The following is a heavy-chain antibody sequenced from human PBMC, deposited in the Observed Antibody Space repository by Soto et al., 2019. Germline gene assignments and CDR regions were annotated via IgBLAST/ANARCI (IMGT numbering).Heavy chain of an antibody. CDR3: ARDSWKGNSSSGP. CDR2: IIPFFGTA. D-gene: IGHD6-13*01. J-gene: IGHJ5*02. CDR1: GGTFSSYA. V-gene: IGHV1-69*13. Sequence: ASVKVSCKASGGTFSSYAISWVRQAPGQGLEWMGGIIPFFGTANYAQKFQGRVTITADESTSTAYMELSSLRSEDTAVYYCARDSWKGNSSSGPWGQGTLVTVSS.